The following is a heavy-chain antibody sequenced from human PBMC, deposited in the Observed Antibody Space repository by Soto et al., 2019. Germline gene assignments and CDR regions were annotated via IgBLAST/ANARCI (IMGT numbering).Heavy chain of an antibody. D-gene: IGHD1-26*01. CDR3: ARDPSDLWEPDQYFPH. CDR1: GFTFSSYS. CDR2: ISSSSRHI. J-gene: IGHJ1*01. Sequence: GGSLRLSCAASGFTFSSYSMNWVRQAPGKGLEWVSSISSSSRHIYYADSVKGRFTISRDNAKNSLYLQMNSLRAEDTATYFCARDPSDLWEPDQYFPHWGQGTLVTGSS. V-gene: IGHV3-21*01.